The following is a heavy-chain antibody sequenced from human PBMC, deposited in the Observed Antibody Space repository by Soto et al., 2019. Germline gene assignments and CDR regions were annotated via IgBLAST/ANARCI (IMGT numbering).Heavy chain of an antibody. CDR1: GFTFSNAW. CDR2: IKSKTDGGTT. CDR3: TTDDSLGVVVTAIPYAFDI. D-gene: IGHD2-21*02. V-gene: IGHV3-15*01. J-gene: IGHJ3*02. Sequence: GGSLRLSCAASGFTFSNAWMSWVRQAPGKGLEWVGRIKSKTDGGTTDYAAPVKVRFTISRDDSKNTLYLQMNSLKTEDTAVYYGTTDDSLGVVVTAIPYAFDIWGQGTMVTVSS.